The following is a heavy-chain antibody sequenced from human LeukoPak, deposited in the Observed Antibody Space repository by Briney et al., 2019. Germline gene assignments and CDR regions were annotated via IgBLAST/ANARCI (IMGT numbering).Heavy chain of an antibody. CDR2: INHSGST. CDR1: GGSITSYY. Sequence: SETLSLTCAVSGGSITSYYWSWIRQVPGKGLEWIGEINHSGSTNYNPSLKSRVTISVDTSKNQFSLKLSSVTAADTAVYYCARDAYYYDSSGYRRFDYWGQGTLVTVSS. J-gene: IGHJ4*02. CDR3: ARDAYYYDSSGYRRFDY. V-gene: IGHV4-34*01. D-gene: IGHD3-22*01.